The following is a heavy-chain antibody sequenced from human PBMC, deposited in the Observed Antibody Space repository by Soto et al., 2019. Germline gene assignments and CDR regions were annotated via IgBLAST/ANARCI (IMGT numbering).Heavy chain of an antibody. J-gene: IGHJ4*02. D-gene: IGHD5-18*01. V-gene: IGHV3-7*01. CDR2: IKEDGSEK. CDR3: ATHGPIITGYSYGYYFDY. Sequence: EVQLVESGGGLVQPGGSLRLSCAASGLTFSDYWMGWVRQAPGKGLEWVANIKEDGSEKYYVDSVKGRLTISRDNAKNSMYLQMNSLRVEDTAVFYCATHGPIITGYSYGYYFDYWGQGILVTVSS. CDR1: GLTFSDYW.